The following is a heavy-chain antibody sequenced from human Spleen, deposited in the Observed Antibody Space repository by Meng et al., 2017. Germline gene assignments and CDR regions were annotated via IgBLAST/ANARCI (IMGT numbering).Heavy chain of an antibody. CDR2: ISWNSGSI. D-gene: IGHD6-19*01. Sequence: SLKISCAASGFTFDDYAMHWVRQAPGKGLEWVPGISWNSGSIGYADSVKGRFTISTDNAKNSLYLQMNSLRAEDTDLYCCAKVPNQYRKGWAHFDYWGQGTLVTVSS. CDR1: GFTFDDYA. J-gene: IGHJ4*01. V-gene: IGHV3-9*01. CDR3: AKVPNQYRKGWAHFDY.